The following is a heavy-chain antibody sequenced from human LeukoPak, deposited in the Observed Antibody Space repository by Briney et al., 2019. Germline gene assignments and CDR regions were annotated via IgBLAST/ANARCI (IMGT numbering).Heavy chain of an antibody. Sequence: SETLSLTCAVYGGSFSGYYWSWIRQPPGKGLEWIGEINHRGSTNYNPSLKSRVTISVDTSKNQFSLKLSSVTAADTAVYYCARGRYYYDSSGYYPSYYYYYMDVWGKGSTVTVSS. CDR3: ARGRYYYDSSGYYPSYYYYYMDV. CDR1: GGSFSGYY. CDR2: INHRGST. D-gene: IGHD3-22*01. J-gene: IGHJ6*03. V-gene: IGHV4-34*01.